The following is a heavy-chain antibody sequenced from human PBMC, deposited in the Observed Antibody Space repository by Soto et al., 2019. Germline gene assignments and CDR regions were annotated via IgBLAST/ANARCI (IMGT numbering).Heavy chain of an antibody. CDR1: GGSISSGGYY. J-gene: IGHJ4*02. CDR2: IYYGGST. Sequence: QVQLQESGPGLVKPSQTLSLTCTVSGGSISSGGYYWSWIRQPPGKGLEWIGYIYYGGSTYYNPSLKSRVTISVDTSKNQFSLNLSSVTAADTAVFYCARYALGSYYNGIFDYWGQGTLVTVSS. D-gene: IGHD3-10*01. CDR3: ARYALGSYYNGIFDY. V-gene: IGHV4-30-4*01.